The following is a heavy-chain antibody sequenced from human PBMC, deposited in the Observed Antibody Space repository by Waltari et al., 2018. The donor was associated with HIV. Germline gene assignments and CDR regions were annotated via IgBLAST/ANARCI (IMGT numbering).Heavy chain of an antibody. J-gene: IGHJ4*02. Sequence: QITLKESGPTLVKPTQTLTLTCTFSGFSLSTSGVGVGWIRQPPGKALEELALIYWNDDKSYSPALKSRLTITKYTSKNQVVLTMTNMDPVDTATYYCAHGRKAAAGTFFDYWGQGTLVTVSS. CDR1: GFSLSTSGVG. CDR3: AHGRKAAAGTFFDY. V-gene: IGHV2-5*01. D-gene: IGHD6-13*01. CDR2: IYWNDDK.